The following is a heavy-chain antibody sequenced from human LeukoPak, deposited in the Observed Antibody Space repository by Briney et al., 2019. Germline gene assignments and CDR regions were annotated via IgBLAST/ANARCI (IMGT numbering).Heavy chain of an antibody. CDR1: GGSISSGDYY. D-gene: IGHD1-26*01. CDR2: IHYSGST. J-gene: IGHJ4*02. CDR3: ARALHTPGWPYSGSPVRLFDY. V-gene: IGHV4-30-4*08. Sequence: SETLSLTCTVSGGSISSGDYYWSWIRQPPGKGLEWIGYIHYSGSTYYNPSLKSRVTISVDTSKNQFSLKLSSVTAADTAVYYCARALHTPGWPYSGSPVRLFDYWGQGTLVTVSS.